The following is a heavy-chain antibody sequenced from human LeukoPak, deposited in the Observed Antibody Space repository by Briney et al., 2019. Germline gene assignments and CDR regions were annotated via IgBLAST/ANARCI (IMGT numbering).Heavy chain of an antibody. CDR3: ASLPNYDILTGYYYKGDY. Sequence: PSETLSLTCTVSGGSISSSSYYWGWIRQPPGKGLEWIGSIYYSGSTYYNPSLKSRVTISVDTSKNQFSLKLSPVTAADTAVYYCASLPNYDILTGYYYKGDYWGQGTLVTVSP. CDR2: IYYSGST. J-gene: IGHJ4*02. V-gene: IGHV4-39*01. D-gene: IGHD3-9*01. CDR1: GGSISSSSYY.